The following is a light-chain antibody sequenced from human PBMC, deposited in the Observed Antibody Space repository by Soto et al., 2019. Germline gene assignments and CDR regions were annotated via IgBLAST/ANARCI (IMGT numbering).Light chain of an antibody. CDR1: QNIYSN. V-gene: IGKV3-15*01. CDR3: LQYHNLWA. J-gene: IGKJ1*01. CDR2: RAS. Sequence: IVMTHSPATLSVSPWERATLSVRASQNIYSNVAWYQQRPGQAPRLLIYRASTRAPGIPARFSGSGSGTEFTLTISSLQSEDFTVYSCLQYHNLWAFGQGTKVDIK.